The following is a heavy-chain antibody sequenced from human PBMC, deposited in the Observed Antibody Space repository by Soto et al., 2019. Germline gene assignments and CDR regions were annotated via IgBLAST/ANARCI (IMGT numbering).Heavy chain of an antibody. D-gene: IGHD3-16*01. V-gene: IGHV2-5*02. J-gene: IGHJ3*01. CDR3: AHRPWGPSDTFHF. CDR2: INWVGDG. CDR1: GFSLSSSGVS. Sequence: QITLKESGPTLVKPTETLTLTCTFSGFSLSSSGVSVGWIRQPPGKGLEWLALINWVGDGRYNPSLKSRLTVTKDSSNNQVALTMTNMDPMDTGTYYCAHRPWGPSDTFHFWGRGTMVTVSS.